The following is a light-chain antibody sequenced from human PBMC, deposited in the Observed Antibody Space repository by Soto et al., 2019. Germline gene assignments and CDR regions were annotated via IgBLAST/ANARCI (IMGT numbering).Light chain of an antibody. CDR1: SSDVGGYNY. Sequence: QSVLTQPASVSGSPGQSITISCTGTSSDVGGYNYVSWYQQHPGKAPKFMIYDVSNRPSGVSTRFTGSKSGKTATLTISGLQAEYEADYYCNSYTTSNTRQIVFGTGTKVTVL. CDR2: DVS. J-gene: IGLJ1*01. V-gene: IGLV2-14*01. CDR3: NSYTTSNTRQIV.